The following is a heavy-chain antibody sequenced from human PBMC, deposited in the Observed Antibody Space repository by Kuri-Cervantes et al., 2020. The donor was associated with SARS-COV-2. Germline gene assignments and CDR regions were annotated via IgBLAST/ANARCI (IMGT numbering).Heavy chain of an antibody. CDR1: GFTFSSYW. CDR2: INSDGSST. CDR3: ARGPLYSSSWYDWFDP. V-gene: IGHV3-74*01. D-gene: IGHD6-13*01. Sequence: GGSLRLSCAASGFTFSSYWMRWVRQAPGKGLVWVSRINSDGSSTSYADSVKGRFTISRDNAKNTLYLQMNSLRAEDTAVYYCARGPLYSSSWYDWFDPWGQGTLVTVSS. J-gene: IGHJ5*02.